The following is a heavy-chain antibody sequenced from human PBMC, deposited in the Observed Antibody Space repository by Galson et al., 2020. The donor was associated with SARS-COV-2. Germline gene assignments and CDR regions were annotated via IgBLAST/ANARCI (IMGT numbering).Heavy chain of an antibody. Sequence: SETLSLTCGIYGASFSTNAWTWIRQPPGKGLEWIGEVNQNGDTNFNPSLKSRVSISVDTPKNEFSLRLTSVTAADTAVYYCVRGALDSSGFGGYDHWGQGTLVTVSS. CDR3: VRGALDSSGFGGYDH. CDR2: VNQNGDT. J-gene: IGHJ4*02. D-gene: IGHD3-22*01. CDR1: GASFSTNA. V-gene: IGHV4-34*01.